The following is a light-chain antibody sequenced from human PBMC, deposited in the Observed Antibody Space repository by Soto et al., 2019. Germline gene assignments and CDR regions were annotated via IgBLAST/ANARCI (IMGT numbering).Light chain of an antibody. Sequence: EILMTQSPATLSVSPGERATLSCRASQSVISKLDWYQQKPGRAPRLLIHGASTRATGIPARFSGSGSGTEFTLTISSLQSEDLEVYFCQQYHNWPPTFGQGTKVDIK. V-gene: IGKV3-15*01. J-gene: IGKJ1*01. CDR3: QQYHNWPPT. CDR2: GAS. CDR1: QSVISK.